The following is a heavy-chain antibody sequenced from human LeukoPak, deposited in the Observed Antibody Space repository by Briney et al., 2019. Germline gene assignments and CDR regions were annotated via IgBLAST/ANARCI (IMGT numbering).Heavy chain of an antibody. CDR1: GGSISSYY. CDR2: IYYSGST. J-gene: IGHJ4*02. V-gene: IGHV4-59*01. D-gene: IGHD3-3*01. CDR3: ARGYDFWSGLFDY. Sequence: PSETLSLTCTVSGGSISSYYWSWIRQPPGKGLEWIGYIYYSGSTNYNPSLKGRVTISVDTSKNQFSLKLSSVTAADTAVYYCARGYDFWSGLFDYWGQGTLVTVSS.